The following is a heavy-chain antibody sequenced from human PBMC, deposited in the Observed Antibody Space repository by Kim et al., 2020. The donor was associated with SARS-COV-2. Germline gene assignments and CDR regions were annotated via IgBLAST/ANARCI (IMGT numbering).Heavy chain of an antibody. Sequence: SETLSLTCTVSGGSISSSSYYWGWIRQPPGKGLEWIGSIYYSGSTYYNPSLKSRVTISVDTSKNQFSLKLSSVTAADTAVYYCARLAAIAAAYQNWFDPWGQGTLVTVSS. CDR1: GGSISSSSYY. V-gene: IGHV4-39*01. CDR2: IYYSGST. J-gene: IGHJ5*02. D-gene: IGHD6-13*01. CDR3: ARLAAIAAAYQNWFDP.